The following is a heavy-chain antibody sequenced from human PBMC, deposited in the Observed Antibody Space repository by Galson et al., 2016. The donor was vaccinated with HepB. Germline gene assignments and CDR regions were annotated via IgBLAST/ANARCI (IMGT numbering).Heavy chain of an antibody. CDR3: ARQEVAVAGPFDY. CDR2: IYPGDSDT. J-gene: IGHJ4*02. D-gene: IGHD6-19*01. CDR1: GYSFSSNW. Sequence: QSGAEVKKPGESLKISCKGSGYSFSSNWIGWVRQMPGKGLEWMGIIYPGDSDTRYSPSFQGQVTLSADKSITTAYLQWSSRKASDTAMYYCARQEVAVAGPFDYWGQGTLVTVSS. V-gene: IGHV5-51*01.